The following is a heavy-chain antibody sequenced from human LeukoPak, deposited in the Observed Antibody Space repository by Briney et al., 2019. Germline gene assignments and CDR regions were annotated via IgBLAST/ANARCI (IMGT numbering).Heavy chain of an antibody. CDR2: INPNSGGT. CDR3: ARGRDSSGSSYSIFDL. Sequence: ASVKVSCKASGYTFTGYYMHWVRQAPGQGLEWMGWINPNSGGTNYAQKFQGRVAMTRDTSITTVYMDLSRLTSDDAAVYYCARGRDSSGSSYSIFDLWGQGTLVAVSS. V-gene: IGHV1-2*02. J-gene: IGHJ4*02. CDR1: GYTFTGYY. D-gene: IGHD3-22*01.